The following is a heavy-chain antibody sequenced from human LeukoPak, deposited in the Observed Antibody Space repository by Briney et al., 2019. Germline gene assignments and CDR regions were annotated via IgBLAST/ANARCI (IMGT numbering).Heavy chain of an antibody. Sequence: GGSLRLSCAASGFTVSSNYMSWVRQAPGKGLEWVSVIYSGGSTYYADSVKGRFTISRDNSKNTLYLQMNSLRAEDTAVYYCARGIAARSHYYYYMDVWGKGTTVTVSS. D-gene: IGHD6-6*01. CDR2: IYSGGST. CDR1: GFTVSSNY. J-gene: IGHJ6*03. CDR3: ARGIAARSHYYYYMDV. V-gene: IGHV3-53*01.